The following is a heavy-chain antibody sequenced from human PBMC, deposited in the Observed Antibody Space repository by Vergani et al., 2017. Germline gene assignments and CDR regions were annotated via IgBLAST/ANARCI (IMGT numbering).Heavy chain of an antibody. V-gene: IGHV3-15*01. D-gene: IGHD5-12*01. CDR3: TTDRHHRVATTRNYYYYYYMDV. CDR2: IKSKTGGGTT. CDR1: GGSISSSSYY. Sequence: LQLQESGPGLVKPSETLSLTCTVSGGSISSSSYYWGWIRQPPRKGLEWVGRIKSKTGGGTTDYAAPVKGRFTISRDDSKNTLYLQMNSLKTEDTAVYYCTTDRHHRVATTRNYYYYYYMDVWGKGTTVTVSS. J-gene: IGHJ6*03.